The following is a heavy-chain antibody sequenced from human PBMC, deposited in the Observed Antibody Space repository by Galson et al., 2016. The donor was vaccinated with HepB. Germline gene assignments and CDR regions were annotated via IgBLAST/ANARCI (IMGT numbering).Heavy chain of an antibody. CDR2: INPSGGYT. Sequence: SVKVSCKASGYTFTTYYMHWVRQAPGQGLEWMGIINPSGGYTSYEQKFRGRVTMTRDTSTSTVYMELSSLRSEDTAVYYCASLPGYYGSGSYYKDYWGQGTLVAVSS. D-gene: IGHD3-10*01. CDR1: GYTFTTYY. CDR3: ASLPGYYGSGSYYKDY. V-gene: IGHV1-46*01. J-gene: IGHJ4*02.